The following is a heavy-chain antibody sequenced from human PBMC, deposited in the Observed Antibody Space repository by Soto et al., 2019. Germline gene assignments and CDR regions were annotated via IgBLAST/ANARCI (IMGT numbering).Heavy chain of an antibody. D-gene: IGHD6-25*01. CDR3: ARGGHYYYGLDV. Sequence: SETLSLTCTVSGGSISSYYWSWIRQPPGKGLEWIGYIYYSGSTNYNPSLKSRVTISVDTSKNQFSLKLSSVTAADTAVYYCARGGHYYYGLDVRGQGTTVTVSS. J-gene: IGHJ6*02. CDR2: IYYSGST. V-gene: IGHV4-59*08. CDR1: GGSISSYY.